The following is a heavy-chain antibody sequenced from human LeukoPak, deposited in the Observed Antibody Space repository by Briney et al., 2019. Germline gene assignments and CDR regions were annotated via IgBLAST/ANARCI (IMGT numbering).Heavy chain of an antibody. D-gene: IGHD2-15*01. CDR1: GYTFTGYY. J-gene: IGHJ3*02. CDR2: INPSGGST. V-gene: IGHV1-46*01. Sequence: ASVKVSCKASGYTFTGYYMHWVRQAPGQGLEWMGIINPSGGSTSYAQKFQGRVTMTGDMSTSTVYMELSSLRSEDTAVYYCAREVVVVVAATADAFDIWGQGTMVTVSS. CDR3: AREVVVVVAATADAFDI.